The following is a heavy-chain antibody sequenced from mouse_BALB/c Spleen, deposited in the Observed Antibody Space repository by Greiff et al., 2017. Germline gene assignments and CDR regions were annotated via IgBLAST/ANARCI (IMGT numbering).Heavy chain of an antibody. CDR1: GYSITSDYA. CDR2: ISYSGST. D-gene: IGHD2-10*01. V-gene: IGHV3-2*02. CDR3: AIAYYGNYEYAMDY. Sequence: EVQLVESGPGLVKPSQSLSLTCTVTGYSITSDYAWYWIRQFPGNKLEWMGYISYSGSTSYNPSLKSQISITRDTSKNQFFLQLNSVTTEDTATYYGAIAYYGNYEYAMDYWGQGTSVTVSS. J-gene: IGHJ4*01.